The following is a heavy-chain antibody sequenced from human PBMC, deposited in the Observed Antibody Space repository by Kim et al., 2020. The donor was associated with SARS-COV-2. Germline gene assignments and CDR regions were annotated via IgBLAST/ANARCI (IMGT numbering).Heavy chain of an antibody. CDR2: IDYSGFK. Sequence: SETLSLTCAVSGGSVTSGAHSWSWLRRPPGKGLEWIGYIDYSGFKYYNPSLKSRLTISMDKSKNQFSLELTSVTAADTAMYFCARGAPLDVWGKGTTVTVSS. CDR3: ARGAPLDV. J-gene: IGHJ6*04. CDR1: GGSVTSGAHS. V-gene: IGHV4-30-2*01.